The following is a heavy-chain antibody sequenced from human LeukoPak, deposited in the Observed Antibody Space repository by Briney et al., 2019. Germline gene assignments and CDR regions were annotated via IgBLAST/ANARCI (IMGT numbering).Heavy chain of an antibody. CDR3: AGAIGSGSYDPTFDY. CDR1: GGSISSGDYY. V-gene: IGHV4-30-4*01. Sequence: PSQTLSLTCTVSGGSISSGDYYWSWTRQPPGKGLEWIGYIYYSGSTYYNPSLKSRVTISVDTSKNQFSLKLSSVTAADTAVYYCAGAIGSGSYDPTFDYWGQGTLVTVSS. J-gene: IGHJ4*02. D-gene: IGHD3-10*01. CDR2: IYYSGST.